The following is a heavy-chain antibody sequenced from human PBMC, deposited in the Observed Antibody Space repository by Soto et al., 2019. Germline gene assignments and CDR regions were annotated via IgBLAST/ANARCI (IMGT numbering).Heavy chain of an antibody. V-gene: IGHV3-7*01. Sequence: GGSLRLSCAASGFTFSRNWMSWVRQAPGKGREWVADINQDGSEKYYVDSVKGRFTISRDNAKNSLYLQMNSLRAEDTAVYYCARRSDFCSGSAFDIWGQGTMVTVSS. CDR1: GFTFSRNW. CDR3: ARRSDFCSGSAFDI. J-gene: IGHJ3*02. D-gene: IGHD3-3*01. CDR2: INQDGSEK.